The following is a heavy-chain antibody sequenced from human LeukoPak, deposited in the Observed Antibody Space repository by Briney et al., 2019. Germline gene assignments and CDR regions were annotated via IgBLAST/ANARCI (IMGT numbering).Heavy chain of an antibody. CDR1: GGSIRGYY. Sequence: PSETLSLTCTVSGGSIRGYYWSWIRQPPGKGLEYIGYIYYSGITNYTPSLKSRVTISVDKSKNQLSLKLSSVTAADTAVYYCARDNYDNSGYYFDYWGQGTLVTVSS. CDR2: IYYSGIT. D-gene: IGHD3-22*01. J-gene: IGHJ4*02. CDR3: ARDNYDNSGYYFDY. V-gene: IGHV4-59*12.